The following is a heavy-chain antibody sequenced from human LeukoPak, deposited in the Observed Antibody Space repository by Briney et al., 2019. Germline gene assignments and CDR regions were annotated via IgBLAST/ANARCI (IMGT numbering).Heavy chain of an antibody. CDR2: IYYTGST. CDR3: ARETSQKGAHYMDV. CDR1: GGSISNYY. J-gene: IGHJ6*03. V-gene: IGHV4-59*01. Sequence: SETLSLTCTVSGGSISNYYWSWIRQPPGKGLEYIGYIYYTGSTNYNPSLRSRVTISVDTSKNQFSLKLTSVTAADTAVYFCARETSQKGAHYMDVWGKGTTVTISS. D-gene: IGHD3-16*01.